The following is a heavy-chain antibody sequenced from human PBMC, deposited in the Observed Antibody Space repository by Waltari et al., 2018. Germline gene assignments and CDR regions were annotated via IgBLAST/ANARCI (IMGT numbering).Heavy chain of an antibody. J-gene: IGHJ4*02. D-gene: IGHD6-19*01. V-gene: IGHV4-59*01. Sequence: QVQLQESGPGLVKPSETLSLTCTVSGGSISSSYWSWIRQPPGKGLEWIGYIDYSGSTNYHPSLKSRVTRSVDTAKNQFSLKLSSVTAADTAVYYCARGSGAADFDYWGQGTLVTVSS. CDR2: IDYSGST. CDR1: GGSISSSY. CDR3: ARGSGAADFDY.